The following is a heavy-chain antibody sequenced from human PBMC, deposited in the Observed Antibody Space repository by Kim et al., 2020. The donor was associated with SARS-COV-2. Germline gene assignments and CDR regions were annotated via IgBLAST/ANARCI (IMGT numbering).Heavy chain of an antibody. CDR2: ISASALII. CDR3: ARDVGGWGDYGFDS. Sequence: GGSLRLSCAASGFNFNTYEIHWVRQAPGKGLEWVSSISASALIIHYADSVKGRFTISRDNANRSLFLELNSLRPEDTATYFCARDVGGWGDYGFDSWGPG. D-gene: IGHD1-26*01. J-gene: IGHJ4*02. V-gene: IGHV3-48*03. CDR1: GFNFNTYE.